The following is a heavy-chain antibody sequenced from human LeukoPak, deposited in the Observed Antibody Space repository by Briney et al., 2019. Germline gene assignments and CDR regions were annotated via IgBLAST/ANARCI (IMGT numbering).Heavy chain of an antibody. D-gene: IGHD2/OR15-2a*01. J-gene: IGHJ6*03. V-gene: IGHV1-2*06. CDR1: GYAFTGYY. Sequence: ASVTVSCKASGYAFTGYYMDWVRQAPGQGLEWMGRINPNSGATNYAQTFQGRVTMTRDTSISTAYMEFNGLRSDDTAVYYCARGIYSTDLYFYMDVWGKGTTVTVYS. CDR2: INPNSGAT. CDR3: ARGIYSTDLYFYMDV.